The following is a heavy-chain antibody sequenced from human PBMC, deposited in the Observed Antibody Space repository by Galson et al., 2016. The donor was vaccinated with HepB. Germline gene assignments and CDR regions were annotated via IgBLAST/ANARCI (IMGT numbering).Heavy chain of an antibody. Sequence: SLRLSCAASGFTFSNYAMSWVRQAPGKGLEWVSSISGSGDTTYDADAVRGRFTISRDNSRNTLSLQMDSLRAEDSAIYYCAKGDIMQGPAWPYAWGQGALVTVSS. CDR3: AKGDIMQGPAWPYA. V-gene: IGHV3-23*01. D-gene: IGHD2-2*01. CDR1: GFTFSNYA. J-gene: IGHJ5*02. CDR2: ISGSGDTT.